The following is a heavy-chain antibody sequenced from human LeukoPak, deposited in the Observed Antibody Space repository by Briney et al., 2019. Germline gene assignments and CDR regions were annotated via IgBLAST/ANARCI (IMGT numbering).Heavy chain of an antibody. Sequence: GASVKVSCKASGYTFTGYYMHWVRQAPGQGLEWMGWINPNSGGTNYVQKFQGWVTMTRDTSISTAYMELSRLRSDDTALYYCAKDQRWESPHYLDSWGQGTLVTVSS. D-gene: IGHD1-26*01. V-gene: IGHV1-2*04. CDR1: GYTFTGYY. CDR2: INPNSGGT. CDR3: AKDQRWESPHYLDS. J-gene: IGHJ4*02.